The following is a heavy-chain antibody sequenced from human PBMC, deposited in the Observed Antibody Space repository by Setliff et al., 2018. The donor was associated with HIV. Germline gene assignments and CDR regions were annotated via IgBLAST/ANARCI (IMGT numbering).Heavy chain of an antibody. CDR3: ARDGCDSNRCYVYNWFDP. CDR1: GYSLTNYA. CDR2: INSGNGNT. J-gene: IGHJ5*02. D-gene: IGHD2-2*01. Sequence: ASVKVSCKASGYSLTNYAMQWVRQAPGQRLEWMGWINSGNGNTKYPQKFQGRVSITRDTSANTAYMELSSLRSEDTAVYYCARDGCDSNRCYVYNWFDPWGQGTLVTVSS. V-gene: IGHV1-3*04.